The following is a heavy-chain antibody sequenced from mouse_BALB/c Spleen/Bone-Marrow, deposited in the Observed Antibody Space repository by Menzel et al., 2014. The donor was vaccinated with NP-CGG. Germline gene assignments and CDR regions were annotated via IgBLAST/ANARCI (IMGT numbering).Heavy chain of an antibody. CDR3: ARGSYEAMDY. D-gene: IGHD1-1*02. V-gene: IGHV1-7*01. Sequence: VKLMESGAELAKPGASVKMSCKASGYTFTNYWMHWVRQRPGQGLEWIGYINPSTGNTEYNQKFKDKATLTADKSSNTAFMQLSSLTSEDSAVYFCARGSYEAMDYWGQGTSVTVSS. J-gene: IGHJ4*01. CDR1: GYTFTNYW. CDR2: INPSTGNT.